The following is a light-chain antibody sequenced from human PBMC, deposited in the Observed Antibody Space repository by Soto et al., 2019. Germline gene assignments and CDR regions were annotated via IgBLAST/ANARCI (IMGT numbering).Light chain of an antibody. CDR1: QSVSSSH. CDR3: QQYGASPWT. J-gene: IGKJ1*01. CDR2: DTS. V-gene: IGKV3-20*01. Sequence: LELTQTPSALSLYPSESAYLSCRASQSVSSSHLAWYQQKRGQAPRLLIYDTSTRATGIPDRFSGSGSGTDFTLTISRLEPEDFAVYHCQQYGASPWTLGQGTKVDIK.